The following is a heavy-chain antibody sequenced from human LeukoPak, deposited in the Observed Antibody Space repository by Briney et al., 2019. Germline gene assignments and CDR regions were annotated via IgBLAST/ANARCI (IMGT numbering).Heavy chain of an antibody. CDR3: ARDGDAGYGDYGDY. D-gene: IGHD4-17*01. Sequence: GGSLRLSCAASGFTFSSYWMSWVRQTPGKGLEWVANIKQDGSEKYYVDSVKGRFTISRDNAKNSLYLQMDSLRAEDTAVYYCARDGDAGYGDYGDYWGQGTLVTVSS. CDR1: GFTFSSYW. CDR2: IKQDGSEK. J-gene: IGHJ4*02. V-gene: IGHV3-7*01.